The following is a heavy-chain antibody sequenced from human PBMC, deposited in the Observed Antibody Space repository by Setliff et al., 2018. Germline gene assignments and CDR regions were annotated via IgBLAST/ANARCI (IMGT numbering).Heavy chain of an antibody. CDR3: ARGCAAGACYSDYYYYMDV. CDR1: GGSIGSSF. Sequence: SETLSLTCTVSGGSIGSSFWNWIRQSPGKGLEWIGYKSNRGDTNSNPSLRSRLTMSVDTSKSQFSLNLTSVTAADTAMYYCARGCAAGACYSDYYYYMDVWGKGTTVTVSS. V-gene: IGHV4-59*01. CDR2: KSNRGDT. D-gene: IGHD2-15*01. J-gene: IGHJ6*03.